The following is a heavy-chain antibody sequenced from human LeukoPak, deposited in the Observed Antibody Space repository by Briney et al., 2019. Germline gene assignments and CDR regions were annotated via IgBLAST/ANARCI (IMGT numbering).Heavy chain of an antibody. CDR3: AREGQWLVRSVYFDY. V-gene: IGHV3-30*04. CDR2: ISYDGSNK. J-gene: IGHJ4*02. D-gene: IGHD6-19*01. CDR1: GFTFSSYA. Sequence: PGRSLRLSCAASGFTFSSYAMRWVRQAPGKGLEWVAVISYDGSNKYYADSVKGRFTISRDNSKNTLYLQMNSLRAEDTAVYYCAREGQWLVRSVYFDYWGQGTLVTVSS.